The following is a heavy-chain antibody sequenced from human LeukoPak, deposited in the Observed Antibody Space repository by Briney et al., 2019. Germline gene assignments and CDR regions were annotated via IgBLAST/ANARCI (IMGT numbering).Heavy chain of an antibody. D-gene: IGHD4-23*01. V-gene: IGHV3-48*03. CDR3: ARGTTVVTPKAFDI. CDR1: GFTFSSYE. J-gene: IGHJ3*02. CDR2: ISSSGSTI. Sequence: PGGSLRLSCAASGFTFSSYEMNWVRQAPGKGLEWVSYISSSGSTIYYADSVKGRFTISRDNAKNSLYLQMNSLRAEDTAVYYYARGTTVVTPKAFDIWGQGTMVTVSS.